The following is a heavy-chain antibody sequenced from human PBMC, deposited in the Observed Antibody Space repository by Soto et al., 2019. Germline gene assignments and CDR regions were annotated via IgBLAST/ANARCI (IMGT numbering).Heavy chain of an antibody. V-gene: IGHV3-33*03. D-gene: IGHD6-13*01. CDR2: MFSDGSKR. J-gene: IGHJ4*02. Sequence: SGGSLRLSCAASGFSFGTYGMIWVRQAPGKGLEWVAVMFSDGSKRYSTDSVRGRFTISRDSSNNTLFLQMDSLRVEDTAVYYCATEAGELEHWGQGALVTVSS. CDR3: ATEAGELEH. CDR1: GFSFGTYG.